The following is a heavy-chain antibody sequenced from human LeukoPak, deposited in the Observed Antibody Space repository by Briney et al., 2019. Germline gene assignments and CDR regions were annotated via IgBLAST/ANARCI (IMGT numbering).Heavy chain of an antibody. V-gene: IGHV4-34*01. CDR3: ARGLGAAAAY. D-gene: IGHD6-13*01. J-gene: IGHJ4*02. CDR2: INHSGST. Sequence: PETLSLTCAVYGGSFSGYYWSWIRQPPGKGLEWIGEINHSGSTNYNPSLKSRVTISVDTSKNQFSLKLSSVTAADTAVYYCARGLGAAAAYWGQGTLVTVSS. CDR1: GGSFSGYY.